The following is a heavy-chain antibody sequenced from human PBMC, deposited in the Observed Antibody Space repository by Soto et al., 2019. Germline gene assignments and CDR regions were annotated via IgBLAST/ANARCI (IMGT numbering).Heavy chain of an antibody. CDR3: ARALDCSSTSCYGVDYYYYYYMDV. V-gene: IGHV1-18*01. CDR1: GYTFTSYG. Sequence: ASVKVSCKASGYTFTSYGISWVRQAPGQGLEWMGWISAYNGNTNYAQKLQGRVTMTTDTSTSTAYMELRSLRSDDTAVYYCARALDCSSTSCYGVDYYYYYYMDVWGKGTTVTVSS. CDR2: ISAYNGNT. J-gene: IGHJ6*03. D-gene: IGHD2-2*01.